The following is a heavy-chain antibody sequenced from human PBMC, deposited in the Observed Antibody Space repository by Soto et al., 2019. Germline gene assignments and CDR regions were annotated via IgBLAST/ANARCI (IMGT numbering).Heavy chain of an antibody. CDR1: GFTFSSYG. D-gene: IGHD3-22*01. Sequence: QVQLVESGGGVVQPGRSLRLSCAASGFTFSSYGMHWVRQAPGKGLEWVAVISYDGSNKYYADSVKGRFTISRDNSKNTLYLHMNSLRAEDTAVYYCANSGYPFDYWGQGTLVTVSS. CDR3: ANSGYPFDY. V-gene: IGHV3-30*18. CDR2: ISYDGSNK. J-gene: IGHJ4*02.